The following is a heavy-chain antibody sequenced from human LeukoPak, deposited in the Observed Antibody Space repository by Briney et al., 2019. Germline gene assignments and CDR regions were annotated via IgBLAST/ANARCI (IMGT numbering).Heavy chain of an antibody. J-gene: IGHJ6*02. D-gene: IGHD6-13*01. Sequence: SETLSLTCTVSGGSISRYYWSWIRQPPGKGLEWIGYIYYSGSTNYNPSLKSRVTISVDTSKNQFSLKLSSVTAADTAVYYCARLEGIAAAGTWYYGMDVWGQGTTVTVSS. CDR1: GGSISRYY. CDR3: ARLEGIAAAGTWYYGMDV. CDR2: IYYSGST. V-gene: IGHV4-59*08.